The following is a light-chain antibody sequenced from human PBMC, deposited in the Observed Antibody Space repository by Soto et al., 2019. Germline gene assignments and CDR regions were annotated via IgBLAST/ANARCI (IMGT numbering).Light chain of an antibody. Sequence: DIVMTQSPLSLPVTPGEPASISCRSSQSLRHHNGYYYLDWYLQKPGQSPQVLIYLGTNRASGVTDRVSGSGSCTVFTLKISRVEAEDVGVYFCIQTLHAPYSFGQGTKLEMK. CDR1: QSLRHHNGYYY. J-gene: IGKJ2*01. V-gene: IGKV2-28*01. CDR2: LGT. CDR3: IQTLHAPYS.